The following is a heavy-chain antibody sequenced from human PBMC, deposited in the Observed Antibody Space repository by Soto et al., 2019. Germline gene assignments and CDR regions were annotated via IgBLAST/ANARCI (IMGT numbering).Heavy chain of an antibody. CDR3: ARDDPSTVTYSSSSGGYDY. Sequence: AETLSLTCAVSGGSISSYYWSWIRQPPGKGLEWIGYIYYSGSTNYNPSLKSRVTISVDTSKNQFSLELSSVTAADTAVYYCARDDPSTVTYSSSSGGYDYWGQGTLVTVSS. D-gene: IGHD6-6*01. CDR1: GGSISSYY. V-gene: IGHV4-59*01. CDR2: IYYSGST. J-gene: IGHJ4*02.